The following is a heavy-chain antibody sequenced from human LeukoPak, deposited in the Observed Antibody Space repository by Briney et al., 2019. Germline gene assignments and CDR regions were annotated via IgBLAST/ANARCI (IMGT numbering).Heavy chain of an antibody. CDR2: INPNTGGT. Sequence: GASVKVSCKASGYTFSSYYIHWVRQAPGQGLQWMGWINPNTGGTNYPQKFQGRVTMTRDTSISTAYMELSRLISDDTAVYYCAREKLQIAPLHLDPWGQGTLVTVSS. D-gene: IGHD1-7*01. CDR1: GYTFSSYY. J-gene: IGHJ5*02. CDR3: AREKLQIAPLHLDP. V-gene: IGHV1-2*02.